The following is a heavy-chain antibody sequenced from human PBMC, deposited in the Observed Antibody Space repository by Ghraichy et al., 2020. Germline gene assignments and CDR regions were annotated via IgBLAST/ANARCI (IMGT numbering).Heavy chain of an antibody. Sequence: GGSLRLSCAASGFTFSSHAMHWVRQAPGKGLEGVAIISYDGSSKYYADSVKGRFTISRDNSKNTLYLQMNSLRPEDTALYYCARGGSGSYYYYFYYMDVWGKGTTVTVSS. CDR2: ISYDGSSK. J-gene: IGHJ6*03. CDR1: GFTFSSHA. D-gene: IGHD3-10*01. V-gene: IGHV3-30-3*01. CDR3: ARGGSGSYYYYFYYMDV.